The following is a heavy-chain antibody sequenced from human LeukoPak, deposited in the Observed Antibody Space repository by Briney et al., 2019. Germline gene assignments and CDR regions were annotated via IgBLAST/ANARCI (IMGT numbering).Heavy chain of an antibody. CDR1: GFTLSSYS. V-gene: IGHV3-21*01. CDR3: ARGAAGRAFDY. D-gene: IGHD1-14*01. CDR2: ISSSSSYI. Sequence: GGSLRLSCAASGFTLSSYSMNWVRQAPGKGLEWVSSISSSSSYIYYADSVKGRFTISRDNAKNSLYLQMNSLRAEDTAVYYCARGAAGRAFDYWGQGTLVTVSS. J-gene: IGHJ4*02.